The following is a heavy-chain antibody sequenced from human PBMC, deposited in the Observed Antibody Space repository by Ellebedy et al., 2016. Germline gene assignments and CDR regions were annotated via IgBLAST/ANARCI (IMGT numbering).Heavy chain of an antibody. D-gene: IGHD3-10*01. J-gene: IGHJ4*02. CDR2: INHSGST. Sequence: SETLSLTXTVSGGSISSSSYYWGWIRQPPGKGLEWIGEINHSGSTNYNPSLKSRVTISVDTSKNQFSLKLSSVTAADTAVYYCARGRSGLLWFGLRRSYFDYWGQGTLVTVSS. CDR1: GGSISSSSYY. V-gene: IGHV4-39*07. CDR3: ARGRSGLLWFGLRRSYFDY.